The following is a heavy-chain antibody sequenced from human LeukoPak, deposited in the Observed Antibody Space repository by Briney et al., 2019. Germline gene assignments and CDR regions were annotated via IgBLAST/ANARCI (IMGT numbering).Heavy chain of an antibody. CDR1: GGSISSYY. D-gene: IGHD4-11*01. CDR2: IYYSGST. V-gene: IGHV4-59*01. J-gene: IGHJ6*03. Sequence: SETLSLTCTVSGGSISSYYWGWIRQPPGKGLEWIGYIYYSGSTNYNPSLKSRVTISVDTSKNQFSLKLSSVTAADTAVYYCARGGQTHDYSNYVGYYYYYYMDVWGKGTTVTVSS. CDR3: ARGGQTHDYSNYVGYYYYYYMDV.